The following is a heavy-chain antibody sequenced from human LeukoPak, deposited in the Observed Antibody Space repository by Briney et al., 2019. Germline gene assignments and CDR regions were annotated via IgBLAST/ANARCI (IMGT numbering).Heavy chain of an antibody. CDR2: IGSVGEST. CDR3: VKDIQLST. CDR1: GSNCITAA. Sequence: ASLRLSSASSGSNCITAAMTWVRPPPGKRLEWVSLIGSVGESTYYADSVKGRFTISRDNVNHALFLQMNSLRVEYTAMYYCVKDIQLSTWGLGTMVTVSS. D-gene: IGHD5-24*01. J-gene: IGHJ3*01. V-gene: IGHV3-23*01.